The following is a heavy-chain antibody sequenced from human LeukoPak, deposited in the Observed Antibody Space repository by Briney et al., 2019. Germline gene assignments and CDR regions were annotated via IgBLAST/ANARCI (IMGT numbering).Heavy chain of an antibody. J-gene: IGHJ5*02. V-gene: IGHV4-4*02. D-gene: IGHD3-10*01. CDR3: ARCSGSGSYFVPISAYNWFDP. Sequence: PSGTLSLTCAVSVGSISSSNWWSWVRQPPGKGLEWIGSIYYSGTTYYNPSLKSRVTRSVDTSKNQFSLKLSSVTAADTAVYYCARCSGSGSYFVPISAYNWFDPWGQGTLVTVSS. CDR2: IYYSGTT. CDR1: VGSISSSNW.